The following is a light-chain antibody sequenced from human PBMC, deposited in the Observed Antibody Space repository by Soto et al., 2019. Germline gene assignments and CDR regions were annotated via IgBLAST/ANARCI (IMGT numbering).Light chain of an antibody. V-gene: IGKV3D-20*01. CDR1: QSVSNNY. CDR3: QQYGNSPI. CDR2: DAS. J-gene: IGKJ3*01. Sequence: EIVLTQSPATLSLSPGERATLSCGASQSVSNNYLAWYQQKPGLAPRLLIYDASRRATGIPDRFSGSGSGTDFTLTISRLESEDFAVYYCQQYGNSPIFGPGTKVDNK.